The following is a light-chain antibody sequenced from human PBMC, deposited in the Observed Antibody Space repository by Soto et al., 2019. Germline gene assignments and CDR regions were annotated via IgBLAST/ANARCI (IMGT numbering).Light chain of an antibody. Sequence: NFMLTQPHSVSESPGKTVTISCTRSSGSIASNYVQWYQQRPGSAPTPVIYEHDHRPSGVSDRFSGSVDSSSNSASLTISGLTTEDEADYYCQSYDSSTPVVFGGGTKLTVL. CDR1: SGSIASNY. CDR2: EHD. J-gene: IGLJ2*01. V-gene: IGLV6-57*04. CDR3: QSYDSSTPVV.